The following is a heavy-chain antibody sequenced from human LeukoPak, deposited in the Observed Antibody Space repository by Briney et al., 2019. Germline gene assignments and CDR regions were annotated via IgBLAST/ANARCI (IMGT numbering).Heavy chain of an antibody. CDR3: ARGLGGYYYYYCMDV. J-gene: IGHJ6*02. CDR1: GGSFSGYY. Sequence: SETLSLTCAVYGGSFSGYYWSWIRQPPGKGLEWIGEINHSGSTNYNPSLKSRVTISVDTSKNQFSLKLSSVTAADTAVYYCARGLGGYYYYYCMDVWGQGTTVTVSS. CDR2: INHSGST. V-gene: IGHV4-34*01.